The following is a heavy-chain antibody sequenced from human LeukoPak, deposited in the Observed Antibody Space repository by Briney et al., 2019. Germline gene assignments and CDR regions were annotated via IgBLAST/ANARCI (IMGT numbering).Heavy chain of an antibody. V-gene: IGHV3-33*06. D-gene: IGHD6-13*01. J-gene: IGHJ6*03. Sequence: PGXXLXXXAVIWYDGSNKYYADSVKGRFTISRDNSKNTLYLQMNSLRAEDTAVYYCAKVKEQLATYYYYMDVWGKGTTVTVSS. CDR2: IWYDGSNK. CDR3: AKVKEQLATYYYYMDV.